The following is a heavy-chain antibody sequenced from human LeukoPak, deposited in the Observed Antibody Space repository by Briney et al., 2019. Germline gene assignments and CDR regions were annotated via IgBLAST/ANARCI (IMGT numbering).Heavy chain of an antibody. CDR2: IYHSGST. V-gene: IGHV4-30-2*01. CDR1: GGSISSGGYS. D-gene: IGHD3-10*01. Sequence: SQTLSLTCAVSGGSISSGGYSWSWIRQPPGKGLEWIGYIYHSGSTYYNPSLKSRVTISVDKSKNQFSLKLSSVTAADTAVYYCARIEDYYGSGSYSRDDYWGQGTLVTVSS. CDR3: ARIEDYYGSGSYSRDDY. J-gene: IGHJ4*02.